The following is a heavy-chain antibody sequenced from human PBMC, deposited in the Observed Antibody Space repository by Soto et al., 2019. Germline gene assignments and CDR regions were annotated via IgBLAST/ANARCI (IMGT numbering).Heavy chain of an antibody. V-gene: IGHV1-69*12. J-gene: IGHJ2*01. D-gene: IGHD2-15*01. CDR3: ARDFPSAYCSGGSCYNYWYFDL. CDR2: IIPIFGTA. Sequence: QVQLVQSGAEVKKPGSSVKVSCKASGGTFSSYAISWVRQAPGQGLEWMGGIIPIFGTANYAQKFQGRVTITADESTSTAYMELSSLRSEDTAVYYCARDFPSAYCSGGSCYNYWYFDLWGRGTLVTVSS. CDR1: GGTFSSYA.